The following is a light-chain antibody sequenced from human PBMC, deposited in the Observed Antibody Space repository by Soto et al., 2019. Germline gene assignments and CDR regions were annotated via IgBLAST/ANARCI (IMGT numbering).Light chain of an antibody. CDR1: QYISSN. CDR3: QQYNDWPPWT. CDR2: AVS. J-gene: IGKJ1*01. Sequence: EIVMTQSPVTLSVSPGERATLSCRASQYISSNLAWYQQKPGQAPRLLIYAVSARATGIPARFSGSGSGTEFNLTINGLQSEDFAVYCCQQYNDWPPWTFGQGTKVEIK. V-gene: IGKV3-15*01.